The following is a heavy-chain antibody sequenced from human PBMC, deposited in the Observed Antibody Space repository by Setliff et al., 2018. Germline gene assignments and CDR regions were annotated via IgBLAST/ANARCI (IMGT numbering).Heavy chain of an antibody. J-gene: IGHJ6*03. D-gene: IGHD2-2*02. Sequence: SETLSLTCTVSGGSISSNYWTWIRQFAGKGLEWIGRIYSSGRATYNPSLNSRVTMSVDTSKNQFSLKMSSVTAADTAVYYCARVPAYGGLYYYYLDVWGKGTTVTVSS. CDR3: ARVPAYGGLYYYYLDV. V-gene: IGHV4-4*07. CDR1: GGSISSNY. CDR2: IYSSGRA.